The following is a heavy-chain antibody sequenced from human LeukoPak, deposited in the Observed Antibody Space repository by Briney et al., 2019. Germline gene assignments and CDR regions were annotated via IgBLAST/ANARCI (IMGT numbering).Heavy chain of an antibody. V-gene: IGHV1-2*06. D-gene: IGHD5-18*01. CDR2: INPNSGGA. J-gene: IGHJ4*02. Sequence: ASVKVSCKASGYTFTCYYIHWVRQAPGQGLEWMGRINPNSGGANYAQKFQGRVTMTRDTSITTAYMELSRLRSDDTAVYYCAREYSYGFYFDYWGQGTLVTVSS. CDR1: GYTFTCYY. CDR3: AREYSYGFYFDY.